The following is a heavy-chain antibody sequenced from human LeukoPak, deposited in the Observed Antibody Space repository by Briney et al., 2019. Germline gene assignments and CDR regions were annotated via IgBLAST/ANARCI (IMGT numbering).Heavy chain of an antibody. CDR1: GFTFSSYA. J-gene: IGHJ6*03. Sequence: GGSLRLSCAASGFTFSSYAMSWVRQAPGKGLEWVSAISGSGGSTYYADSVKGRFTISRDNSKNTLYLQMNSLRAEDTAVYYCAKNLKGPVAGLYYYYYMDVWGKGTTVTVSS. D-gene: IGHD6-19*01. CDR2: ISGSGGST. CDR3: AKNLKGPVAGLYYYYYMDV. V-gene: IGHV3-23*01.